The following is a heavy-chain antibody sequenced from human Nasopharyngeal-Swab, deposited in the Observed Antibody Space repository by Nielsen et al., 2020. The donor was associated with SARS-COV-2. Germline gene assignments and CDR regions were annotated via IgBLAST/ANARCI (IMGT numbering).Heavy chain of an antibody. D-gene: IGHD3-3*01. J-gene: IGHJ3*02. CDR2: ISGSGGST. Sequence: VRQAPGNGLEWVSAISGSGGSTYYADSVKGRFTISRDNSKNTLYLQMNSLRAEDTAVYYCARPSTDFWSGNGAFDIWGQGTMVTVSS. CDR3: ARPSTDFWSGNGAFDI. V-gene: IGHV3-23*01.